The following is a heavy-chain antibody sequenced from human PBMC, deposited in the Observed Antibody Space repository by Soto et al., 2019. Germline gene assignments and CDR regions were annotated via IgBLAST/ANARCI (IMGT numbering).Heavy chain of an antibody. CDR1: GFTFDNYV. Sequence: HPGGSLRLFCAASGFTFDNYVMTWVRQAPGKGLEWVSAISRSGDTSYYADSAKGRFAISRDNSKSRLYLEMTSLRAEDTALYYCAKVALVGGGISAFVYWGQGRLVTVAS. D-gene: IGHD2-15*01. J-gene: IGHJ4*02. V-gene: IGHV3-23*01. CDR2: ISRSGDTS. CDR3: AKVALVGGGISAFVY.